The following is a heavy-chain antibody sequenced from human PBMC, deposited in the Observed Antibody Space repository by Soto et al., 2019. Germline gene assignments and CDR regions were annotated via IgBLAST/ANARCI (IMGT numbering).Heavy chain of an antibody. D-gene: IGHD4-17*01. J-gene: IGHJ4*02. CDR3: ATRMTTAPY. CDR1: LFIVSDNY. Sequence: EVRLVQSGGGLVQPGGSLRLSCAASLFIVSDNYMSWVRQAPGKGLEWVSLIYSGGGTDYAESVKGRFTISRDKSKNTLYLQMNSVKAEDTGIYYCATRMTTAPYWGQGTVVTVSS. CDR2: IYSGGGT. V-gene: IGHV3-66*01.